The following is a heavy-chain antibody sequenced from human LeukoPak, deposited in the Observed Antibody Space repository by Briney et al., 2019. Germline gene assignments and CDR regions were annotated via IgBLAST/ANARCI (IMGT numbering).Heavy chain of an antibody. J-gene: IGHJ4*02. Sequence: QPGGSLRLSCAAPGFTFSSYAMSWVRQAPGKGLEWVSTISGSGGSTYYADSVKGRFTISRDNSKNTPYLQMNSLRADDTAVYYCAKDSRIEAALNSPFDYWGQGTLVTVSS. V-gene: IGHV3-23*01. CDR1: GFTFSSYA. CDR3: AKDSRIEAALNSPFDY. CDR2: ISGSGGST. D-gene: IGHD6-13*01.